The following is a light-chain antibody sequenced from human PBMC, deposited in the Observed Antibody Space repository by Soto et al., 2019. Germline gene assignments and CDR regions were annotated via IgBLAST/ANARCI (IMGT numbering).Light chain of an antibody. Sequence: IPLSESPSNMSAFVGDRVAITCRESQSISSWLDWYQQKPGKAPKLLIYAASSLESGVPSRFSGSGSGTEFTLTIRSLQPDDFATYYCQQNYSNPLTFGGGTKVDIK. V-gene: IGKV1-5*01. CDR2: AAS. J-gene: IGKJ4*01. CDR3: QQNYSNPLT. CDR1: QSISSW.